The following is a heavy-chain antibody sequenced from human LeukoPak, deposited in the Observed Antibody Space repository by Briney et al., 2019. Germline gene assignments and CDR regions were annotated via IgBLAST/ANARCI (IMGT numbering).Heavy chain of an antibody. CDR2: ISGSGGST. CDR3: AKDIGSYYDY. Sequence: GGTLRLSCAASGFTFSSHGMNWVRQAPGKGLEWVSAISGSGGSTNYADSVKGRFTISRDNSKNTLYLEMNSLRAEDTAVYYCAKDIGSYYDYWGQGILVTVSS. J-gene: IGHJ4*02. D-gene: IGHD3-10*01. CDR1: GFTFSSHG. V-gene: IGHV3-23*01.